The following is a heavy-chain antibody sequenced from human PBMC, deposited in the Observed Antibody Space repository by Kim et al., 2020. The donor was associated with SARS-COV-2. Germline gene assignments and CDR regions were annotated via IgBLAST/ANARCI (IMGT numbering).Heavy chain of an antibody. J-gene: IGHJ4*01. V-gene: IGHV3-74*01. Sequence: LSLTCAASGFTFSSYWMHWVRQAAGKGLVWVSRISSDGSSTTYADSVKGRFTISRDNANNALYLQMNSLRAEDTAVYYCARSRYISSSYYWGHGTLVTVSS. CDR3: ARSRYISSSYY. CDR2: ISSDGSST. CDR1: GFTFSSYW. D-gene: IGHD3-16*02.